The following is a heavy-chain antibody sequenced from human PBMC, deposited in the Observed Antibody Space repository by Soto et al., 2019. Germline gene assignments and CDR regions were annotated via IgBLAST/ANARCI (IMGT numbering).Heavy chain of an antibody. CDR3: VLSAAFTYLGFRENCFFDVSFD. Sequence: GGSLRLSCAASGFTFNNYAMGWVRQAPGKGLEWVSAITGSGSDTYYVESVKGRFTISRDNSKNTLYLQMNNLRAEDTTEYYSVLSAAFTYLGFRENCFFDVSFD. CDR2: ITGSGSDT. J-gene: IGHJ3*02. V-gene: IGHV3-23*01. CDR1: GFTFNNYA. D-gene: IGHD3-9*01.